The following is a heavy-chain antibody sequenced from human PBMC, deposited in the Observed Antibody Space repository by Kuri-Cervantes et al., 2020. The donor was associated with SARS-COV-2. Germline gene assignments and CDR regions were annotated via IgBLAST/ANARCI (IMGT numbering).Heavy chain of an antibody. V-gene: IGHV1-2*04. D-gene: IGHD3-22*01. Sequence: ASVKVSCKASGYTFTGYYMHWVRQAPGQGLEWMGWINPNSGGTNYAQKFQGWVTMTRDTSISTVYMELSRLRSDDTAVYYCAISTPLRRLVVISQGGAFDIWGQGTMVTVSS. CDR3: AISTPLRRLVVISQGGAFDI. CDR1: GYTFTGYY. CDR2: INPNSGGT. J-gene: IGHJ3*02.